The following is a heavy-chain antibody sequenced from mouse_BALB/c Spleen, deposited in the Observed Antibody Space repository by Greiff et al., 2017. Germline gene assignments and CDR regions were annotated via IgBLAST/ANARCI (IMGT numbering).Heavy chain of an antibody. CDR3: ARDQDYGSSYSYYAMDY. CDR2: IWAGGST. D-gene: IGHD1-1*01. J-gene: IGHJ4*01. V-gene: IGHV2-9*02. CDR1: GFSLTSYG. Sequence: VQRVESGPGLVAPSQSLSITCTVSGFSLTSYGVHWVRQPPGKGLEWLGVIWAGGSTNYNSALMSRLSISKDNSKSQVFLKMNSLQTDDTAMYYCARDQDYGSSYSYYAMDYWGQGTSVTVSS.